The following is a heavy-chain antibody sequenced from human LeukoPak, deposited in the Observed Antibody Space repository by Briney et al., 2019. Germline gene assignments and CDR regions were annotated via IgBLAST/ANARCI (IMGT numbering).Heavy chain of an antibody. CDR2: IYYSGST. J-gene: IGHJ4*02. Sequence: PSETLSLTGTVSGGSISSSSYYWGWIRQPPGKGLEWIGSIYYSGSTYYNPSLKSRVTISVDTSKNQFSLKLSSVTAADTAVYYCAGSITMIVVAQAAYFDYWGQGTLVTVSS. D-gene: IGHD3-22*01. CDR1: GGSISSSSYY. CDR3: AGSITMIVVAQAAYFDY. V-gene: IGHV4-39*01.